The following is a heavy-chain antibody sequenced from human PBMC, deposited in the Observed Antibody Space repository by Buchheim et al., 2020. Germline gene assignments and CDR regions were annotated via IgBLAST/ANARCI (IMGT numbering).Heavy chain of an antibody. J-gene: IGHJ4*02. CDR3: ASGRALDY. Sequence: QLVESGGGLVQPGGSLRLSCAASGFTLSRYWMTWVRQAPGKGLEWVANIKQDGTEKYYVDSVKGRFTISSDNAKNSLYLQMNSLRAEDTAVYYCASGRALDYWGQGTL. CDR1: GFTLSRYW. V-gene: IGHV3-7*01. CDR2: IKQDGTEK.